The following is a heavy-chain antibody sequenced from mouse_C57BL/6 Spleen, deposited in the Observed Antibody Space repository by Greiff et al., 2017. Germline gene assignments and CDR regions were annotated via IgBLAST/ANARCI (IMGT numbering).Heavy chain of an antibody. CDR1: GYTFTSYW. CDR3: ARAEITTVGYYYAMDY. Sequence: QVQLQQSGAELVKPGASVKLSCKASGYTFTSYWMHWVKQRPGQGLEWIGMIHPNSGSTNYNEKFKSKATLTVDKSSSTAYMQLSSLTSEDSAVYYCARAEITTVGYYYAMDYWGQGTSVTVSS. D-gene: IGHD1-1*01. CDR2: IHPNSGST. V-gene: IGHV1-64*01. J-gene: IGHJ4*01.